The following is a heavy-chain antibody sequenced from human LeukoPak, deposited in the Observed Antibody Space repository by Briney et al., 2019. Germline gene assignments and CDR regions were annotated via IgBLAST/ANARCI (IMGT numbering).Heavy chain of an antibody. CDR3: ARVSSSWFDP. J-gene: IGHJ5*02. CDR2: IYYSGST. Sequence: KPSETLSLTCTVSGDSIRSNNYYWSWIRQPPGKGLEWIGYIYYSGSTNYNPSLKSRVTISVDTSKNQFSLKLSSVTAADTAVYYCARVSSSWFDPWGQGTLVTVSS. V-gene: IGHV4-61*01. D-gene: IGHD2-2*01. CDR1: GDSIRSNNYY.